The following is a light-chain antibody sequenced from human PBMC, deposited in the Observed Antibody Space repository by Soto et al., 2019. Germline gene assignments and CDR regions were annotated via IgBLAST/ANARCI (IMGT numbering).Light chain of an antibody. J-gene: IGKJ1*01. V-gene: IGKV3-15*01. Sequence: ETVMTQSPATLPVSPGERATLSCRASQSVRSNLAWYQQKPGQAPRLLIYGASTRATGVPARFSGSGSGTEFTLTINILQSEDFALYYCQEYDNWPLWTFGQGTKVEVK. CDR2: GAS. CDR1: QSVRSN. CDR3: QEYDNWPLWT.